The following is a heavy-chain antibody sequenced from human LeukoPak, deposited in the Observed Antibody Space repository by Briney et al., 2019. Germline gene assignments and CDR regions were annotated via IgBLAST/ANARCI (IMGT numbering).Heavy chain of an antibody. CDR2: INPNSGGT. Sequence: GASVKVSCKASGYTFTGYYMHWMRQAPGQGLEWMGWINPNSGGTNYAQKFQGRVTMTRDTSISTAYMELSRLRSDDTAVYYCARQPDYYYYYMDVWGKGTTVTVSS. V-gene: IGHV1-2*02. CDR1: GYTFTGYY. CDR3: ARQPDYYYYYMDV. J-gene: IGHJ6*03. D-gene: IGHD1-14*01.